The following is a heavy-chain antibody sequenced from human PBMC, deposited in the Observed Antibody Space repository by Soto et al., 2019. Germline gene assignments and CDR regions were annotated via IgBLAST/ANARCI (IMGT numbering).Heavy chain of an antibody. V-gene: IGHV4-39*01. CDR2: IYYSGTT. J-gene: IGHJ4*02. CDR3: ATLSRLRLVDY. D-gene: IGHD6-19*01. Sequence: TLSLTCTVSGGSISGSNYYWGWIRQPPGKGLEWIGSIYYSGTTYYNPSLKSRVTISVDTSKSQFSLKLSSVTAADTAVYYCATLSRLRLVDYWGQGTLVTVSS. CDR1: GGSISGSNYY.